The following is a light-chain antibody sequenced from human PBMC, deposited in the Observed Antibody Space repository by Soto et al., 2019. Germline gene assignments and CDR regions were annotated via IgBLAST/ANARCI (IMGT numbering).Light chain of an antibody. CDR2: DAS. CDR3: QQFGSSPFT. CDR1: QSVSSY. J-gene: IGKJ3*01. V-gene: IGKV3-11*01. Sequence: EIVLTQSPATLSLSPGERATLSCRASQSVSSYLAWYQQKPGQAPRLLIYDASNRATGIPARFSGSGSGTEFTLTISSLQSEDFAVYYCQQFGSSPFTFGPGTKVDIK.